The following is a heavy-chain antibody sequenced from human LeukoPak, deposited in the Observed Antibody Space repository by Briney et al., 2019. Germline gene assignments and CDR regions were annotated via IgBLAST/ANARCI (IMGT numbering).Heavy chain of an antibody. CDR1: GYTFSTYY. J-gene: IGHJ4*02. D-gene: IGHD3-10*01. CDR2: IHPTDGST. Sequence: ASVKVSCKTSGYTFSTYYMHWVRQAPGEGLEWLGIIHPTDGSTSYTQKIQGRVTMTRDTATGTVYLELSSLRSEDTAVYWCAMANGGGLDYWGQGTLITVSS. CDR3: AMANGGGLDY. V-gene: IGHV1-46*01.